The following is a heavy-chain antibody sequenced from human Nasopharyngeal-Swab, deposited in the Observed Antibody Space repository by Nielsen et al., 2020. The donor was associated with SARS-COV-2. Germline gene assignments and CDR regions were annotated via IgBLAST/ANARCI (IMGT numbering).Heavy chain of an antibody. D-gene: IGHD3-10*01. CDR1: GFTFSIYT. J-gene: IGHJ4*02. CDR3: AKSPRRGSGSYYNSYYFDY. V-gene: IGHV3-21*04. Sequence: AESLSLSCAASGFTFSIYTMNWVRQAPGKGLEWVSSISSSSSYIYYTDSVKGRFTISRDNAKNTLYLQMNSLRAEDTAVYYCAKSPRRGSGSYYNSYYFDYWGQGTLVTVSS. CDR2: ISSSSSYI.